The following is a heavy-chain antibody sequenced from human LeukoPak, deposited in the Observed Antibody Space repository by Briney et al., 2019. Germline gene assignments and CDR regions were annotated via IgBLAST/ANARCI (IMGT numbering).Heavy chain of an antibody. CDR1: GGSISSGSYY. J-gene: IGHJ3*02. D-gene: IGHD6-13*01. CDR2: IYTSGST. V-gene: IGHV4-61*02. Sequence: SQTLSLTCTVSGGSISSGSYYWSWIRQPAGKGLEWIGRIYTSGSTNYNPSLKSRVTISVDTSKNQFSLKLSSVTAADTAVYYCARDKQLDAFDIWGQGTMVTVSS. CDR3: ARDKQLDAFDI.